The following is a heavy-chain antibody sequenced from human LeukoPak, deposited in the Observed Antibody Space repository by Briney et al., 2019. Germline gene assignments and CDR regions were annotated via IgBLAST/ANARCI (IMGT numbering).Heavy chain of an antibody. J-gene: IGHJ4*02. V-gene: IGHV4-59*08. CDR1: GGSISSYY. CDR3: ARRASYNYDYFDY. Sequence: SETLSLTCTVSGGSISSYYWSWIRQPPGKGLEWIGYIYHSGATNYNPSLKSRVTMSVDTSKNQFSLKLSSVTAADTAVYFCARRASYNYDYFDYWGQGTLVTVSS. CDR2: IYHSGAT. D-gene: IGHD3-22*01.